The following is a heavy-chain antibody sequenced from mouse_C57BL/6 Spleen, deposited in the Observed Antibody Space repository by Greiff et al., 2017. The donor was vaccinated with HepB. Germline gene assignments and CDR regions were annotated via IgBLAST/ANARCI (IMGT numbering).Heavy chain of an antibody. V-gene: IGHV1-81*01. J-gene: IGHJ3*01. CDR1: GYTFTSYG. Sequence: QVQLQQSGAELARPGASVKLSCKASGYTFTSYGISWMKQRTGQGLEWIGEIYPRSGNTYYNEKFKGKATLTADKSSSTAYMELRSLTSEDSAVYFCARDDYDGSFAYWGQGTLVTVSA. D-gene: IGHD2-4*01. CDR2: IYPRSGNT. CDR3: ARDDYDGSFAY.